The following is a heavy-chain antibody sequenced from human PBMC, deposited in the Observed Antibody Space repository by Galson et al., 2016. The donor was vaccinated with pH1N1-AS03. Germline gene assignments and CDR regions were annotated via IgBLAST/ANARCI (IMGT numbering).Heavy chain of an antibody. CDR2: IYQTGST. J-gene: IGHJ4*02. D-gene: IGHD3-3*01. Sequence: LSLTCSVSGGSINSYYWNWIRQPPGKGLEWIGYIYQTGSTKYNPSLKSRVTISVDTSKNQLSLKLISMTAADTAVYYCARGAFTYYDFSTGYFPFDLWGQGTLVTVSS. V-gene: IGHV4-59*01. CDR3: ARGAFTYYDFSTGYFPFDL. CDR1: GGSINSYY.